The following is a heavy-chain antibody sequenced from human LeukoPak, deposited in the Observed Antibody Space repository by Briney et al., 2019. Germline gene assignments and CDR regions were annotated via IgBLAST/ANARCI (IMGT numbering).Heavy chain of an antibody. CDR1: GFTFSSYA. CDR2: IKSKTGGGTT. V-gene: IGHV3-15*01. J-gene: IGHJ4*02. D-gene: IGHD3-9*01. CDR3: TAELRYFDSTLSDY. Sequence: PGGSLRLSCAASGFTFSSYAMSWVRQAPGKGLEWVGRIKSKTGGGTTDYAAPVKGRFTISRDDSKNTLYLQMNSLKTEDTAVYYCTAELRYFDSTLSDYWGQGTLVTVSS.